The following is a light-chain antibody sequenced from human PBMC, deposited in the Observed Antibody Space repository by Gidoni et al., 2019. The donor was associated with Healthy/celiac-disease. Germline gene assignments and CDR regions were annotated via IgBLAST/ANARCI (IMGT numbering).Light chain of an antibody. Sequence: SYELTQPPSVSVSPGQTARITCSGDAFPKKYAYWYQQKPGQAPVLVIYKDSERPSGIPERFSGSSSGKTVTLTISGVQAEDEADYYCQSADSSGTYVVFGGGTKLTVL. CDR3: QSADSSGTYVV. V-gene: IGLV3-25*03. CDR1: AFPKKY. J-gene: IGLJ2*01. CDR2: KDS.